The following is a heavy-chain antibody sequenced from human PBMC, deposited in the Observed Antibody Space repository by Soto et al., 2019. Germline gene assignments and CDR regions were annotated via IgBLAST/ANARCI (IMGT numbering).Heavy chain of an antibody. V-gene: IGHV3-30*18. Sequence: GGSLRLSCAASGFTFSSYGMHWVRQAPGKGVEWVAVISYDGSNKYYADSVKGRFTISRDNSKNTLYLQMNSLRAEETAVYYCAKDRNYGSGSARSPAYYYYGMDVWGQGTTVTVSS. CDR2: ISYDGSNK. J-gene: IGHJ6*02. D-gene: IGHD3-10*01. CDR1: GFTFSSYG. CDR3: AKDRNYGSGSARSPAYYYYGMDV.